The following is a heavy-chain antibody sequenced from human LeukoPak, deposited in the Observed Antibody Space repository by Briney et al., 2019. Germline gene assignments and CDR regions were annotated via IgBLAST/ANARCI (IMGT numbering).Heavy chain of an antibody. CDR1: GFTFGSYA. CDR2: ISGSGGST. Sequence: AGPLRPSCAAPGFTFGSYARSWVRQAPGKGLEWVSAISGSGGSTYYADSVKGRFTISRDNSKNTLYLQMNSLRAEDTAVYYCAKVVTMIVVVSYFDYWGQGTLVTVSS. J-gene: IGHJ4*02. CDR3: AKVVTMIVVVSYFDY. D-gene: IGHD3-22*01. V-gene: IGHV3-23*01.